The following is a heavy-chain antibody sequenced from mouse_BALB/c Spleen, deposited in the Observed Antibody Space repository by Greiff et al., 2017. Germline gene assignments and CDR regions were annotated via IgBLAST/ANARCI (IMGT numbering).Heavy chain of an antibody. CDR1: GFNIKDTY. J-gene: IGHJ4*01. Sequence: VHVKQSGAELVKPGASVKLSCTASGFNIKDTYMHWVKQRPEQGLEWIGRIDPANGNTKYDPKFQGKATITADTSSNTAYLQLSSLTSEDTAVYYCARRNPPYAMDYWGQGTSVTVSS. CDR3: ARRNPPYAMDY. CDR2: IDPANGNT. V-gene: IGHV14-3*02.